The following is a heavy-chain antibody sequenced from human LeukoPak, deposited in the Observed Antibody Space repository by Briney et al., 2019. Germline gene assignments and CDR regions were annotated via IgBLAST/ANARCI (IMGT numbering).Heavy chain of an antibody. CDR2: ISSSSSYI. V-gene: IGHV3-21*01. CDR3: ARDYTDNHYYHRLDY. CDR1: GFTFSSYS. D-gene: IGHD3-22*01. Sequence: PGGSLRLSCAASGFTFSSYSMNWVRQAPGKGLEWVSSISSSSSYIYYADSVKGRFTISRDNAKNSLYLQMNSLRAEDTAVYYCARDYTDNHYYHRLDYWGQGTLVTVSS. J-gene: IGHJ4*02.